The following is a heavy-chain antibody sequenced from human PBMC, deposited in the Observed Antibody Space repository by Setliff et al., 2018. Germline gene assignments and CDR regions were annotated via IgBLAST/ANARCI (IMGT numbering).Heavy chain of an antibody. J-gene: IGHJ6*03. CDR3: AREGVDTRSSTDYRYYMDV. CDR1: GGTFSSYG. Sequence: SVKVSCKASGGTFSSYGISWVRQAPGQGLEWMGGTIPMFGSTKYAQEFQERVTIIKDESTSTAYMEVSSLRTEDTAVYYCAREGVDTRSSTDYRYYMDVWGKGTTVTVSS. CDR2: TIPMFGST. D-gene: IGHD3-3*01. V-gene: IGHV1-69*05.